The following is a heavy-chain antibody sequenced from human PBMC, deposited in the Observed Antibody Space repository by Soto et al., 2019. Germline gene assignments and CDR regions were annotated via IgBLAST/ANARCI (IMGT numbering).Heavy chain of an antibody. Sequence: QVQLVQSGAEVKKPGASVKVSCKASGYTFTSYGISWVRQAPGQGLEWMGWISAYNGNTNYAQKLQGRVTMTTDTSTSTAYMELRSLRSDDTAVYCCARDPQTGTTAPPFDIWGQGTMVTVSS. CDR3: ARDPQTGTTAPPFDI. V-gene: IGHV1-18*01. D-gene: IGHD1-7*01. CDR2: ISAYNGNT. CDR1: GYTFTSYG. J-gene: IGHJ3*02.